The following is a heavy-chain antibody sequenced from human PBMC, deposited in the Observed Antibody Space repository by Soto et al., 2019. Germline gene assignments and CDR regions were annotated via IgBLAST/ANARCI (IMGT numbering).Heavy chain of an antibody. CDR2: IYWNYNK. Sequence: SGPRLLNPTHTLPLTCSCCGFSVSTSGEALGWIGHNVAKSLELLALIYWNYNKYYSPSLESRLTITKNPSKNQVVLTITNMDPEDTATYYCAHRYCSGGSCYYTLDYWGQGTMVTVSS. CDR1: GFSVSTSGEA. D-gene: IGHD2-15*01. CDR3: AHRYCSGGSCYYTLDY. V-gene: IGHV2-5*01. J-gene: IGHJ4*02.